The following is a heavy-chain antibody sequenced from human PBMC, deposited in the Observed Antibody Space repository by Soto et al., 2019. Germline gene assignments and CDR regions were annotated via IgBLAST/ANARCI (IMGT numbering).Heavy chain of an antibody. CDR3: ARTHDFWSGAYVDY. CDR1: GGSISSSSYY. Sequence: SETLSLTCTVSGGSISSSSYYWGWIRQPPGKGLEWIGSIYYSGSTYYNPSLKSRVTISVDTSKNQFSLKLSSVTAADTAVYYCARTHDFWSGAYVDYWGQGTLVTVSS. J-gene: IGHJ4*02. D-gene: IGHD3-3*01. V-gene: IGHV4-39*01. CDR2: IYYSGST.